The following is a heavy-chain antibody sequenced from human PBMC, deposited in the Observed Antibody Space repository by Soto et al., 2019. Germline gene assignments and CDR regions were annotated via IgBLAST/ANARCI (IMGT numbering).Heavy chain of an antibody. D-gene: IGHD2-15*01. CDR2: IHPSGGIT. CDR3: ARDGNRHDFDF. V-gene: IGHV1-46*01. CDR1: GYSFTTYF. Sequence: QVQLVQSGAEVKKPGASVMVSCKASGYSFTTYFVHWVRQAPGQGLEWLGRIHPSGGITIYAQQFQSRVTVTRDTSTTTVYMELNSLTSEDTAVYYCARDGNRHDFDFWGQGTLVTVSS. J-gene: IGHJ4*02.